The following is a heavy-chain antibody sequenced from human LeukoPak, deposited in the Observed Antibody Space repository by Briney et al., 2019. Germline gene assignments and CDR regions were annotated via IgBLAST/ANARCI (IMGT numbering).Heavy chain of an antibody. CDR2: IKGDEMTT. J-gene: IGHJ4*02. CDR3: ARDADLDY. CDR1: GGSISSYY. V-gene: IGHV3-74*01. Sequence: ETLSLTCTVSGGSISSYYWSWIRQPAGKGLEWVSRIKGDEMTTNYADSVEGRFTISRDNAKNSLYLQMNSLRAEDTAVYYCARDADLDYWGQGTLVTVSS.